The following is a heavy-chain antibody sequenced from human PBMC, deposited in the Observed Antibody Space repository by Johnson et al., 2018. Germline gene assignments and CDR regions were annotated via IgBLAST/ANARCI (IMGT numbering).Heavy chain of an antibody. CDR2: ISSTGGTG. D-gene: IGHD4-23*01. J-gene: IGHJ6*03. Sequence: QVQLVESGGGLVKPGGPLRLSCAASGFTFSDYYMTWIRQVPGKGLEWVSYISSTGGTGHYADSVKGRFTISRDNAKNSLYLQMNSLRADDTAVYYCATSNGGNSVYYYMDVWGKGTTVTVSS. CDR1: GFTFSDYY. V-gene: IGHV3-11*04. CDR3: ATSNGGNSVYYYMDV.